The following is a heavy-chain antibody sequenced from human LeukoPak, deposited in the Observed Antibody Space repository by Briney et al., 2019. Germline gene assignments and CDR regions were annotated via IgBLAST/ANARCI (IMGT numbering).Heavy chain of an antibody. CDR2: MSYDGNTE. CDR3: ARGKTHAAAGTLDY. CDR1: GFTFSDYA. V-gene: IGHV3-30-3*01. Sequence: GGSLRLSCVASGFTFSDYAMHWVRQAPGKGLQWVTVMSYDGNTEYYADSVKGRFTISRDNSKNTVYLQMNSLRPEDTALYYCARGKTHAAAGTLDYWGQGTLVTVSS. J-gene: IGHJ4*02. D-gene: IGHD6-13*01.